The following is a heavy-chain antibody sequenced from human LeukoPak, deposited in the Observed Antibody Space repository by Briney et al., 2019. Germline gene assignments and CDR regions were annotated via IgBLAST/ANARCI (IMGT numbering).Heavy chain of an antibody. J-gene: IGHJ4*02. CDR1: GFTFGHYA. CDR2: ISYDGSDK. CDR3: ARDTSYYDSGGYRFDN. D-gene: IGHD3-22*01. V-gene: IGHV3-30-3*01. Sequence: GGSLRLSCAAPGFTFGHYAMNWVRQAPGKGLEWLALISYDGSDKYYADSVKGRFTISRDNSKNTLHLQMNSLRPEDTAMFYCARDTSYYDSGGYRFDNWGQGTLVTVSS.